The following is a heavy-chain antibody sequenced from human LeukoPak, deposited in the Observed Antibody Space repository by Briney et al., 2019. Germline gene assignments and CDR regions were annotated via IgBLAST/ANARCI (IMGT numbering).Heavy chain of an antibody. CDR1: GGSISSYY. Sequence: PSETLALTCTVSGGSISSYYWSWIRQPPGKGLEWIGYIYYSGSTNYNPSLKSRVTISVDTSKNQFSLKLSSVTAADTAVYYCARERAVTTYYYFDYWGQGTLVTVSS. J-gene: IGHJ4*02. D-gene: IGHD4-17*01. CDR3: ARERAVTTYYYFDY. V-gene: IGHV4-59*01. CDR2: IYYSGST.